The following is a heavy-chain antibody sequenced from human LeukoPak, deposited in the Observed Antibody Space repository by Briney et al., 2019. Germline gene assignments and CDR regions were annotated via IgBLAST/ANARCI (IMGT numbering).Heavy chain of an antibody. CDR1: GFTVSSNS. Sequence: GGSLRLSCTVSGFTVSSNSWSWVRQAPGKGLEWVSFIYSGGNTHYSDSVTGRFTISRDNSKNTLYLQMNSLRVDDTAVYYCAKDVRTKRPPPEGFDYWGQGTLVTVSS. CDR2: IYSGGNT. J-gene: IGHJ4*02. D-gene: IGHD1-14*01. CDR3: AKDVRTKRPPPEGFDY. V-gene: IGHV3-53*01.